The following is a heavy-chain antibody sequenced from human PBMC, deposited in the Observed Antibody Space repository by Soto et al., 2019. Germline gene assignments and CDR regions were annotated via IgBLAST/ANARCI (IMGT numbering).Heavy chain of an antibody. CDR2: ISAYNGNT. J-gene: IGHJ6*02. CDR3: ARVVFYFGSGSFPATTIYYGMDV. Sequence: ASVKVSCKASGYTFTSYGISWVRQAPGQGLEWMGWISAYNGNTNYVQKFQGRVTMTTDTSTSTGYMELRSLRSDDTAVYYCARVVFYFGSGSFPATTIYYGMDVWGQGTTVTVSS. D-gene: IGHD3-10*01. V-gene: IGHV1-18*01. CDR1: GYTFTSYG.